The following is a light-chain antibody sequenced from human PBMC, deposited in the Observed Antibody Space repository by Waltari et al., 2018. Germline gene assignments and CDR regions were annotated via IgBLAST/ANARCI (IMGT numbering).Light chain of an antibody. CDR3: QHYVRLPAT. Sequence: EIVLTQSQGTLSLSPGERVTLSCTASQSVSRSLAGYQQKPGQSPRPLIYAASSRATGIPGRVSGSVSGTDFSLTISRLEPEDFAVYYCQHYVRLPATFGQGTKVEI. CDR2: AAS. J-gene: IGKJ1*01. CDR1: QSVSRS. V-gene: IGKV3-20*01.